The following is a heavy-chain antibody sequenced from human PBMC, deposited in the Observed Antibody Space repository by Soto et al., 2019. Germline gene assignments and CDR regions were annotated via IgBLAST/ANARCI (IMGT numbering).Heavy chain of an antibody. D-gene: IGHD2-8*01. CDR2: ISNSGEDT. Sequence: QVRLVESGGGLVKPGGSVRLSCAASGFSFSDYYMTWIRQAPGKGLEWVSRISNSGEDTNYADSVQGRFTISRANGENSLYLQMTSLRAEDTAVYYCTRHRRARGIVHDVFDIWGQGTMVTVSS. J-gene: IGHJ3*02. CDR1: GFSFSDYY. V-gene: IGHV3-11*06. CDR3: TRHRRARGIVHDVFDI.